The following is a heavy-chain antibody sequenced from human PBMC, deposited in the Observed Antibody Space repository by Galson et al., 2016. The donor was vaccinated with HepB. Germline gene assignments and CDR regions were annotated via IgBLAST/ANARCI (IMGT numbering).Heavy chain of an antibody. J-gene: IGHJ4*02. V-gene: IGHV1-2*02. CDR3: AREAKPYGDIDS. D-gene: IGHD4-17*01. CDR2: INPNSGVT. Sequence: SVKVSCKASGYTFSGFYIHWVRQAPGQGLEWMGWINPNSGVTTYAQKFQGRVTMTRDTSISTVYMELSSLRSDDTAMYYCAREAKPYGDIDSWGQGTPVTVSP. CDR1: GYTFSGFY.